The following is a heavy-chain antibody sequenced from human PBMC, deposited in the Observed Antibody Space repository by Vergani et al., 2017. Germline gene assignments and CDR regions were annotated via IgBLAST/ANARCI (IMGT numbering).Heavy chain of an antibody. D-gene: IGHD2-2*01. J-gene: IGHJ4*02. Sequence: EVQLVESGGGLVQPGGSLRLSCAASVFTFSNFWMSWVRQAPGKGLEWVANIKQDGRKKYYVVSVKDRFTISRDNAKNSLYLQMNSLRAEDTAVYYCARDDVIVPAVREFFDYWGQGTLVTVSS. CDR2: IKQDGRKK. V-gene: IGHV3-7*01. CDR3: ARDDVIVPAVREFFDY. CDR1: VFTFSNFW.